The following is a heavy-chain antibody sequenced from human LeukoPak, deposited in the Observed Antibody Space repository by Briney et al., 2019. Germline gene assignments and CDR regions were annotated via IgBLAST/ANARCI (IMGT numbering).Heavy chain of an antibody. D-gene: IGHD3-22*01. CDR1: GGSFSGYY. CDR2: IYTSGST. CDR3: AREVTNYYDSSGYKLFDY. J-gene: IGHJ4*02. Sequence: SETLSLTCAVYGGSFSGYYWSWIRQPAGKGLEWIGRIYTSGSTNYNPSLKSRVTMSVDTSKNQFSLKLSSVTAADTAVYYCAREVTNYYDSSGYKLFDYWGQGTLVTVSS. V-gene: IGHV4-4*07.